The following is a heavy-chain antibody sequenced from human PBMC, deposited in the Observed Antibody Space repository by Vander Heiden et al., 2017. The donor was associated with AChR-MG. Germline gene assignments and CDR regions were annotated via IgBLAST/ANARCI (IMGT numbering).Heavy chain of an antibody. CDR3: AKGSASSRPYYFDY. CDR2: ITDTGDDT. J-gene: IGHJ4*02. D-gene: IGHD6-6*01. Sequence: EVQLLESGGGLVQPGGSLRLSCAASGFTFRSYAMSWVRQAPGKGLEWVSAITDTGDDTYHADSVKGRFTISRDNSKNTLYMQMNSLRAEDTAVYYCAKGSASSRPYYFDYWGQGALVTASS. V-gene: IGHV3-23*01. CDR1: GFTFRSYA.